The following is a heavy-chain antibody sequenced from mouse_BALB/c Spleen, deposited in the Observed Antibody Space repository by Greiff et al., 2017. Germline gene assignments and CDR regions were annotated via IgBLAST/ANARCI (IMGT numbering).Heavy chain of an antibody. J-gene: IGHJ3*01. CDR3: AGGSDGYYAWFAY. V-gene: IGHV1-18*01. CDR2: INPNNGGT. Sequence: VQLKQSGPELVKPGASVKISCKTSGYTFTEYTMHWVKQSHVKSLEWIGGINPNNGGTSYNQKFKGKATLTVDKSSSTAYMELRSLTSEDSAVYYCAGGSDGYYAWFAYWGQGTLVTVSA. CDR1: GYTFTEYT. D-gene: IGHD2-3*01.